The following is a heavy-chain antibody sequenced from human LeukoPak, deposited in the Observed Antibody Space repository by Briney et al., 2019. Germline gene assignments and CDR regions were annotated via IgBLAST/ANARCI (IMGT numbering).Heavy chain of an antibody. CDR2: IKQDGSEK. V-gene: IGHV3-7*01. CDR1: GFTFSSYW. D-gene: IGHD3-22*01. Sequence: GGSLRLSCAASGFTFSSYWMNWVRQAPGKGLEWVANIKQDGSEKYYVDSVKGRFIISRDNAKNSLYLQMNSLRAEDTAVYYCARDREWGYYYDSSGYTYWGQGTLVTVSS. CDR3: ARDREWGYYYDSSGYTY. J-gene: IGHJ4*02.